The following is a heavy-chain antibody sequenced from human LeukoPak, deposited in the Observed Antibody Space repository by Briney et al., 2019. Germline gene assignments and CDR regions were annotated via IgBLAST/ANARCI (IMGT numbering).Heavy chain of an antibody. Sequence: KPGGSLRLSCAASGFTFSDYNMNWVRQAPGKGLEWVSYITDSGNTIHYADSVKGRFTISRDSAKNSLYLPMNSLRAEDTAVYYCARSIGLTGGGVDVWGQGTTVTVSS. D-gene: IGHD3-9*01. CDR3: ARSIGLTGGGVDV. V-gene: IGHV3-11*01. CDR2: ITDSGNTI. CDR1: GFTFSDYN. J-gene: IGHJ6*02.